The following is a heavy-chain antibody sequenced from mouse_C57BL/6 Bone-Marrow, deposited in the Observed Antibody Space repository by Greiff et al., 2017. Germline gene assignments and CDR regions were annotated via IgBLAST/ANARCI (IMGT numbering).Heavy chain of an antibody. D-gene: IGHD2-4*01. Sequence: VHVKQSGPELVKPGASVKISCKASGYSFTDYNMNWVKQSNGKSLEWIGVINPNYGTTCYNQKFKGKATLTVDQSSSTAYMQLNSLTSEDSAVYYCARGYDYDYAMDYWGQGTSVTVSS. CDR2: INPNYGTT. J-gene: IGHJ4*01. CDR3: ARGYDYDYAMDY. CDR1: GYSFTDYN. V-gene: IGHV1-39*01.